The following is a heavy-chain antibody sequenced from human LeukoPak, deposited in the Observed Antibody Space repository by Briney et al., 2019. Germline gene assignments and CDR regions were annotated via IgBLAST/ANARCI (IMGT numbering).Heavy chain of an antibody. D-gene: IGHD1-26*01. CDR1: GGSISSYY. V-gene: IGHV4-59*01. J-gene: IGHJ4*02. CDR2: IYYSGST. CDR3: ARTRTWELYFDY. Sequence: PSETLSLTCTVSGGSISSYYWSWIRQPPGKGLERIGYIYYSGSTNYNPSLKSRVTLSIDTSKNQFSLKLSSVTAADTAVYYCARTRTWELYFDYWGQGTLVTVSS.